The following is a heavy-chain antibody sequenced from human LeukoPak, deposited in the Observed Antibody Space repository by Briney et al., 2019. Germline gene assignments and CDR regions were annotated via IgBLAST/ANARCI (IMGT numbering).Heavy chain of an antibody. Sequence: GGSLRLSCAASGFTFSSYSMTWVRQAPGKGLEWVSSISSSSSYIYYADSVKGRFTISRDNAKNSLYLQMNSLTAEDTAVYYCARDRIEYSSASPWFDPWGQGTLVTVSS. CDR1: GFTFSSYS. V-gene: IGHV3-21*01. CDR2: ISSSSSYI. CDR3: ARDRIEYSSASPWFDP. J-gene: IGHJ5*02. D-gene: IGHD6-6*01.